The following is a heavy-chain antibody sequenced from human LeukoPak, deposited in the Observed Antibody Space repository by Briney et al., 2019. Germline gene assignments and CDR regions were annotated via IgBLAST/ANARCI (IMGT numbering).Heavy chain of an antibody. CDR1: GFTFSTYD. D-gene: IGHD1-14*01. J-gene: IGHJ3*02. V-gene: IGHV3-23*01. CDR2: ISGSGGRT. Sequence: GGSLRLSCAASGFTFSTYDMRWVRQAPGKGLEWVSAISGSGGRTRYADSVKGRFTISRDNSQNTLYLHMNSLRAEDTAVYYCAKERWTTTAFDIWGRGTMVTVSS. CDR3: AKERWTTTAFDI.